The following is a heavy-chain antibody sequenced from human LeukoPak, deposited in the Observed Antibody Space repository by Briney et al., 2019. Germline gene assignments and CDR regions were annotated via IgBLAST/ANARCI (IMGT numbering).Heavy chain of an antibody. D-gene: IGHD2-15*01. Sequence: PSETLSLTCTVSGGSISSYYWSWIRQPAGKGLEWIGRIYTSGSTNYNPSLKSRVTMSVDTSKNQFSLKLSSVTAADTAVYYCARASYCSGGSCYSYYFDYWGQGTLVTVSS. V-gene: IGHV4-4*07. CDR2: IYTSGST. J-gene: IGHJ4*02. CDR3: ARASYCSGGSCYSYYFDY. CDR1: GGSISSYY.